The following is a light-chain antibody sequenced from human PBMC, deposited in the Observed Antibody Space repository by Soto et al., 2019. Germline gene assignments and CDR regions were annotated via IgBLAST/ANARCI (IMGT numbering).Light chain of an antibody. Sequence: QSVLTQPPSASGSPGQSVIISCTGTSSDVGGYNFVSWFQQHPGKAPKLMIYEVTKRPSGVPDRFSGSKSGTSASLAISGLQSEDEADYYCAAWDDSLNGVVFGGGTKVTVL. CDR3: AAWDDSLNGVV. J-gene: IGLJ2*01. CDR1: SSDVGGYNF. CDR2: EVT. V-gene: IGLV2-8*01.